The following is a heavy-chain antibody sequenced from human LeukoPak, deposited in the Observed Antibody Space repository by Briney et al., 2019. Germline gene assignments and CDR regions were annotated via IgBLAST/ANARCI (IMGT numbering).Heavy chain of an antibody. CDR2: ISAYNGNT. V-gene: IGHV1-18*01. Sequence: ASVKVSCKASGYTFTSYGISWVRQAPGQGLEWMGWISAYNGNTNYAQKLQGRVTMSTDTSTSTAYMELRSLRSDDTAVYYCASLDSSGGTASLWGQGTLVTVSS. J-gene: IGHJ4*02. CDR3: ASLDSSGGTASL. D-gene: IGHD6-19*01. CDR1: GYTFTSYG.